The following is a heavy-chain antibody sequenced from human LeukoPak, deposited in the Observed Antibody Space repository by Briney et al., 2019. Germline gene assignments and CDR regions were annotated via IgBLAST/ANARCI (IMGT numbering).Heavy chain of an antibody. CDR3: ARERFMDTPEGGYGGNRLVDAFDI. V-gene: IGHV4-4*07. CDR2: IYTSGST. CDR1: GGSISSYY. J-gene: IGHJ3*02. Sequence: SETLSLTCTVSGGSISSYYWSWIRQPAGKGLEWIGRIYTSGSTNYNPSLKSRVTISVDTSKNQFSLKLSSVTAADTAVYYCARERFMDTPEGGYGGNRLVDAFDIWGQGTMVTVSS. D-gene: IGHD4-23*01.